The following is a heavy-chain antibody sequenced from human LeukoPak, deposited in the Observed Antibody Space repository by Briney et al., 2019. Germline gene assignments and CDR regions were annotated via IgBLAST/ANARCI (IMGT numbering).Heavy chain of an antibody. D-gene: IGHD3-10*01. J-gene: IGHJ5*02. CDR1: GSFFTCSW. CDR2: IYPGDSDT. Sequence: GESLQISCQGSGSFFTCSWIGGGPPLPGKGLGGMGIIYPGDSDTRYSPSVQGQATISADKSISTAYLQWSSLKASDTAMYYCARYRDTSMGFDLWGQGTLVTVSS. CDR3: ARYRDTSMGFDL. V-gene: IGHV5-51*01.